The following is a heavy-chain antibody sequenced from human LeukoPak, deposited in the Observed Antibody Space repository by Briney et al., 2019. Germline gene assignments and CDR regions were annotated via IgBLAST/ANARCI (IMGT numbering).Heavy chain of an antibody. J-gene: IGHJ4*02. CDR1: GYSFTSYW. V-gene: IGHV5-51*01. Sequence: GESLKISCKGSGYSFTSYWIGWVRQMPGKGLEWMGIIYPGDSDTRYSQSFQGQVTISADKSISTAYLQWNSLKASDTAMYYCARRGYCSSTSCYSFDSWGQGSLVTVSS. CDR2: IYPGDSDT. D-gene: IGHD2-2*01. CDR3: ARRGYCSSTSCYSFDS.